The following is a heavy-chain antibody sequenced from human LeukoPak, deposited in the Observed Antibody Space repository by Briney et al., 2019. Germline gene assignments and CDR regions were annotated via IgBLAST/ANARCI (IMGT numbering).Heavy chain of an antibody. CDR2: INHSGSI. CDR1: GGSFSGYY. Sequence: SETLSLTCAVYGGSFSGYYWSWIRQPPGKGLEWIGEINHSGSINYNTSLKSRVTISVDTSKNQFSLKLSSVTAADTAVYYCARGPRITIFGVVINGRGGKFDYWGQGTLVTVSS. V-gene: IGHV4-34*01. D-gene: IGHD3-3*01. CDR3: ARGPRITIFGVVINGRGGKFDY. J-gene: IGHJ4*02.